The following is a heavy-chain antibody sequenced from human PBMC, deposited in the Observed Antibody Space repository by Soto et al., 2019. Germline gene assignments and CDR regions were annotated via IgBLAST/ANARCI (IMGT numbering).Heavy chain of an antibody. J-gene: IGHJ4*02. Sequence: EVQLVESGGGLVQPGGSLRLSCAASGFTFSDHYMDWVRQAPGKGLEWVGRVRNKANSYSTQYAASVKGRFTVSRDDSENSVFLQMNSLKSDDTAVYYCVGVHLGAPTRYFDYWGQGTLVTVSS. CDR1: GFTFSDHY. CDR2: VRNKANSYST. CDR3: VGVHLGAPTRYFDY. V-gene: IGHV3-72*01.